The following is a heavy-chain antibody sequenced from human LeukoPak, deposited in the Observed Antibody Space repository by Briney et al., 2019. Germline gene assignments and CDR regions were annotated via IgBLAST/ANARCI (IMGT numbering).Heavy chain of an antibody. V-gene: IGHV4-59*01. D-gene: IGHD5-18*01. CDR3: ARDLTAMVKEGAFDI. Sequence: SETLSLTCTVPGGSISSYYWSWIRQPPGKGLEWIGYIYYSGSTNYNPSLKSRVTISVDTSKNQFSLKLSSVTAADTAVYYCARDLTAMVKEGAFDIWGQGTMVTVSS. CDR1: GGSISSYY. CDR2: IYYSGST. J-gene: IGHJ3*02.